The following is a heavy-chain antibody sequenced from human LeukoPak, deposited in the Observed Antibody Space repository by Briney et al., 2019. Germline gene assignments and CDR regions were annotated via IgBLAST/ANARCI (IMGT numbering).Heavy chain of an antibody. CDR2: IKQDGSEK. CDR1: GFTFSSYW. D-gene: IGHD6-19*01. Sequence: GGSLRLSCAASGFTFSSYWMSWVRQAPGKGLEWVANIKQDGSEKYYVDSVKGRFTISRDNAKNSLYLQMNSLRAEDTAVYYCARVKVSGWLVLDYWGQGTLVTVSS. V-gene: IGHV3-7*01. CDR3: ARVKVSGWLVLDY. J-gene: IGHJ4*02.